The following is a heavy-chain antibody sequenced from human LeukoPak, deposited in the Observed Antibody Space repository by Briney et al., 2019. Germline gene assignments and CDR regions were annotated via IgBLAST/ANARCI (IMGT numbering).Heavy chain of an antibody. V-gene: IGHV3-48*02. Sequence: GGSLTPSWAAAGFSFFSYSTGWGRQAPGKGLEWVSYISNSSNTIYYADSVKGRFPIHRAHAKNSLSAEKTSVKYCDTVRYYSVTDTSMGGVFDDWGQGTLVTVSS. CDR2: ISNSSNTI. J-gene: IGHJ4*02. CDR1: GFSFFSYS. D-gene: IGHD5-18*01. CDR3: VTDTSMGGVFDD.